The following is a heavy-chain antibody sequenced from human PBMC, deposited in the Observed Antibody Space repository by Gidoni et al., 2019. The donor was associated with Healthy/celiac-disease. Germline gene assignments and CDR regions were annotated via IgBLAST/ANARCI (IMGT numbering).Heavy chain of an antibody. CDR1: GFTFGSYA. V-gene: IGHV3-23*01. CDR3: AKRVGYANLDY. Sequence: EVQLLESGGGVVQPGGSLRLSCAASGFTFGSYAMSWVRQAPGKGLEGVAAISGSGGSTYYADSVKGRFTISRDNSKNTLYLQMNSLRAEDTAVYYCAKRVGYANLDYWGQGTLVTVSS. D-gene: IGHD5-12*01. J-gene: IGHJ4*02. CDR2: ISGSGGST.